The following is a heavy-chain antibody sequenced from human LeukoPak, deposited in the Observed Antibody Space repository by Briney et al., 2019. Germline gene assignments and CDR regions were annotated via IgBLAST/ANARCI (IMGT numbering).Heavy chain of an antibody. CDR1: GGSISSSSYY. Sequence: SETLSLTCTVSGGSISSSSYYWGWIRQPPGKGLEWIGSIYYSGSTYYNPSLKSRVTISVDKSKNQFSLKLSSVTAADTAVYYCASKPLTTVTTFTTHDYYYYGMDVWGQGTTVTVSS. D-gene: IGHD4-17*01. CDR2: IYYSGST. CDR3: ASKPLTTVTTFTTHDYYYYGMDV. V-gene: IGHV4-39*07. J-gene: IGHJ6*02.